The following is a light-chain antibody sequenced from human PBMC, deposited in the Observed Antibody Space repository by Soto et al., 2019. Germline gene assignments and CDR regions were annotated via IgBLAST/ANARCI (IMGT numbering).Light chain of an antibody. CDR1: QSLLHSSGYNY. V-gene: IGKV2-28*01. J-gene: IGKJ5*01. CDR2: LVS. CDR3: MQALQTPLT. Sequence: EIVLTQSPLSLPVTPGEPASISCRSSQSLLHSSGYNYVDWYLQKPGQSPQLLIYLVSNRASGVPERFSGSGSGTDFTLKINRVEAEDVGHYYCMQALQTPLTFGQGTRLEIK.